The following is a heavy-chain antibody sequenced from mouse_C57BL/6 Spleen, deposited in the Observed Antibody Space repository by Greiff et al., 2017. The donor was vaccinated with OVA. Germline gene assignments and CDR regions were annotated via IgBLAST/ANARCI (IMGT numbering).Heavy chain of an antibody. CDR1: GFTFSSYA. J-gene: IGHJ3*01. D-gene: IGHD1-1*01. V-gene: IGHV5-9-1*02. Sequence: EVKVVESGEGLVKPGGSLKLSCAASGFTFSSYAMSWVRQTPEKRLAWVAYISSGGDYIYYAATVKGRFTISRDNARNTLYVQMSRLESEDTAMYYCTRGGGPVTTVVPCAEGGQGGLVTVSA. CDR3: TRGGGPVTTVVPCAE. CDR2: ISSGGDYI.